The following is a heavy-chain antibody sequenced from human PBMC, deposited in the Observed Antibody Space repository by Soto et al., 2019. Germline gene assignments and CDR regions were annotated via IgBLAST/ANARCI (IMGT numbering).Heavy chain of an antibody. V-gene: IGHV3-23*01. Sequence: GGSLRLSCAASGFTFSSYAMSWVRQAPGKGLEWVSAISGSGGSTYYADSVKGRFTISRDNSKNTLYLQMNSLRAEDTAVYYCAKVEQWLVRGLRYFDYWGQGTLVTVSS. CDR2: ISGSGGST. J-gene: IGHJ4*02. CDR3: AKVEQWLVRGLRYFDY. CDR1: GFTFSSYA. D-gene: IGHD6-19*01.